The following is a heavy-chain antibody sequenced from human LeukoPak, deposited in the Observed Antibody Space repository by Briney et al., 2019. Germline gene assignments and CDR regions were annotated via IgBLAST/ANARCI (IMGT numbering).Heavy chain of an antibody. V-gene: IGHV4-4*07. Sequence: PSETLSLTCTVSGGSISSFYWSWIWQPAGKGLEWIVRISTSGSTQYIPSLKSRVIMSVDPSKNHFSLKLSSVTAADTAVYYCARQIAARPYYFDYWPRGTLVIVST. CDR2: ISTSGST. CDR1: GGSISSFY. D-gene: IGHD6-6*01. J-gene: IGHJ4*02. CDR3: ARQIAARPYYFDY.